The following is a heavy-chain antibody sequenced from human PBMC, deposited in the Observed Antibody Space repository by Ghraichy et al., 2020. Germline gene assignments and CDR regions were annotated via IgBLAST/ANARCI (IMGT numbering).Heavy chain of an antibody. D-gene: IGHD1-1*01. CDR2: VYYNGVT. V-gene: IGHV4-39*01. Sequence: SETLSLTCTVSGDSISSRDHYWAWIRQPPGKGLEWIGSVYYNGVTHYNPSLSGRVTISVDTSANQFSLNLNSVTAADTAMYYCARHPLGNDQLDYWGRGTLVTVSS. CDR1: GDSISSRDHY. J-gene: IGHJ4*02. CDR3: ARHPLGNDQLDY.